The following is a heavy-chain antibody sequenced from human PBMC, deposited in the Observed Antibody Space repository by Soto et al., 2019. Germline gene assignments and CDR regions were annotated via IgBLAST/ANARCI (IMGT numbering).Heavy chain of an antibody. CDR1: SGPDRSHN. J-gene: IGHJ6*02. D-gene: IGHD4-17*01. Sequence: QVQLQQSGPRLVKPSETLSLTCTVSSGPDRSHNWGWIRQPPGRGLEWNGYVYYTGDTAYNPSLRSRVYISADTSTNDISLTLSSVTAADTGVYYCVRQGIDYLHGLVDVWGQGTTVSVSS. CDR3: VRQGIDYLHGLVDV. V-gene: IGHV4-59*08. CDR2: VYYTGDT.